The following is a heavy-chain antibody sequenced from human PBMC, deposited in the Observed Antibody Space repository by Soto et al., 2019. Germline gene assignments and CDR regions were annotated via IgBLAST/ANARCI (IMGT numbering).Heavy chain of an antibody. Sequence: SVKVSCKASGGTFSSYAISWVRQAPGQGLEWMGGIIPIFGTANYAQKFQGRDTITADESTSTAYMELSSLRSEDMAVYYCAPPGIAAAVDAFDIWGQGKMVTVSS. CDR1: GGTFSSYA. CDR3: APPGIAAAVDAFDI. D-gene: IGHD6-13*01. CDR2: IIPIFGTA. V-gene: IGHV1-69*13. J-gene: IGHJ3*02.